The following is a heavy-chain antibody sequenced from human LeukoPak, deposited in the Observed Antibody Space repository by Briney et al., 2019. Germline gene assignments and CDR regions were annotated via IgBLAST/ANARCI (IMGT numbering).Heavy chain of an antibody. Sequence: ASVKVSCKASGYTFTSYGISWVRQAPGQGLEWMGWISAYNGNTNYAQKLQGRVTMTTDTSTSTAYMELRSLRSDDTAVYYCARYGGNLDLQSTPAEYFQHWGQGTLVTVSS. CDR3: ARYGGNLDLQSTPAEYFQH. V-gene: IGHV1-18*01. CDR1: GYTFTSYG. D-gene: IGHD4-23*01. J-gene: IGHJ1*01. CDR2: ISAYNGNT.